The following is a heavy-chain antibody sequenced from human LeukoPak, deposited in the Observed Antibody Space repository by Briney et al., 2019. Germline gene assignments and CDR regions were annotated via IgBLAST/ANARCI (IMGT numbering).Heavy chain of an antibody. CDR3: AREGSYYGGTVYYFDY. V-gene: IGHV3-48*03. CDR1: GFTFSSYE. Sequence: PGGSLRLSCAASGFTFSSYEMNWVRQAPGKGLEWVSYISSSGSTIYYADSVKGRFTISRDNAKNSLYLQMNSLRAEDTAVYYCAREGSYYGGTVYYFDYWGQGTLVTVSS. J-gene: IGHJ4*02. D-gene: IGHD4-23*01. CDR2: ISSSGSTI.